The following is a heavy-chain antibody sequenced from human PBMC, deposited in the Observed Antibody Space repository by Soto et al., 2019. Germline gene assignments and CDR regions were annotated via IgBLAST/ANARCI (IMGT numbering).Heavy chain of an antibody. D-gene: IGHD6-13*01. J-gene: IGHJ6*02. V-gene: IGHV5-51*01. CDR2: IYPGDSDT. CDR1: GYSFTSYW. Sequence: EVQLVQSGAEVKKPGESLKISCKGSGYSFTSYWIGWVRQMPGKGLEWMGIIYPGDSDTRYSPSFQGQVTISADKSISTAYLQWSSLKAPDTAMYYCARPSAAGKYYYGMDVWGQGTTVTVSS. CDR3: ARPSAAGKYYYGMDV.